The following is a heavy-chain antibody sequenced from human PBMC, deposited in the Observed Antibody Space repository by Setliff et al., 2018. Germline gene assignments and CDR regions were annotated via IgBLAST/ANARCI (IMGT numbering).Heavy chain of an antibody. CDR1: GFTFDDFG. D-gene: IGHD3-10*01. J-gene: IGHJ4*02. CDR2: TNWNGGST. CDR3: ARATAYYGSRSYYAFDY. Sequence: PGGSLRLSCEAYGFTFDDFGMSWVRQAPGKGLEWVSGTNWNGGSTAYADSVKGRFTISRDNAGKALYLQMNAVRAEDTALYFCARATAYYGSRSYYAFDYWGQGTLVTVPQ. V-gene: IGHV3-20*04.